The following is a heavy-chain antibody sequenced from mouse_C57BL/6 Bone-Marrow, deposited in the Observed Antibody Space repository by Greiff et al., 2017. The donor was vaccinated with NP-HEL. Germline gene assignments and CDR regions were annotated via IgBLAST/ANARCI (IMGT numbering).Heavy chain of an antibody. CDR1: GYTFTNYW. CDR3: ARSDSSSWYFDV. V-gene: IGHV1-63*01. CDR2: IYPGGGYT. Sequence: QVHVKQSGAELVRPGTSVKMSCKASGYTFTNYWIGWAKQRPGHGLEWIGDIYPGGGYTNYNEKFKGKATLTADKSSSTAYMQFSSLTSEDSAIYYCARSDSSSWYFDVWGTGTTVTVSS. J-gene: IGHJ1*03. D-gene: IGHD1-1*01.